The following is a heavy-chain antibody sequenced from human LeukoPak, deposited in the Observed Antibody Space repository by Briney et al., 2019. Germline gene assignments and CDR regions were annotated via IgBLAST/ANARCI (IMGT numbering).Heavy chain of an antibody. CDR2: IRSKAYGGTT. CDR3: TRSVVGEPYNWFDP. Sequence: GGSLRLSCAASGFTFSSYAMSWVRQAPGKGLEWVGFIRSKAYGGTTEYAASVKGRFTISRDDSRSIAYLQMNSLKTEDTAVYYCTRSVVGEPYNWFDPWGQGTLVTVSS. J-gene: IGHJ5*02. D-gene: IGHD2-15*01. CDR1: GFTFSSYA. V-gene: IGHV3-49*04.